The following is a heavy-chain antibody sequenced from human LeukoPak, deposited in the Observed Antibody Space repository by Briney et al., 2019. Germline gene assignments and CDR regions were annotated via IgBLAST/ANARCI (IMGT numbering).Heavy chain of an antibody. J-gene: IGHJ6*02. CDR1: GHSFGNYG. CDR2: ISAHNGNT. Sequence: ASVKVSCKASGHSFGNYGFSWVRQAPGQGLEWMGRISAHNGNTNYAQKFQGRVTMTTDTSTNTAYMELRSLRSDDTAVYYCAREVVNYHGSGSFSPRQDYYGMDVWGQGTTVIVSS. D-gene: IGHD3-10*01. CDR3: AREVVNYHGSGSFSPRQDYYGMDV. V-gene: IGHV1-18*01.